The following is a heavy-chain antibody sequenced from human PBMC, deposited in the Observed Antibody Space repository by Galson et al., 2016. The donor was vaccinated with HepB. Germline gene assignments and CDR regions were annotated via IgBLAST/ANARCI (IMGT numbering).Heavy chain of an antibody. Sequence: SLRLSCAASGFTFSSFEMNWVRQAPGKGLEWVSYISSSVSTIYYVDAVKGRFTIARDDAKSSLFLQMNSLRAEDTGVYYCARGWARSTYYYDNSGYDSWGQGTLVIVSS. D-gene: IGHD3-22*01. CDR2: ISSSVSTI. J-gene: IGHJ4*02. CDR1: GFTFSSFE. V-gene: IGHV3-48*03. CDR3: ARGWARSTYYYDNSGYDS.